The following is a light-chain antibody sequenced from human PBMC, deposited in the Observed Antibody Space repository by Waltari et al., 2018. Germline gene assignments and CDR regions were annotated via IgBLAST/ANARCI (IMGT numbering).Light chain of an antibody. CDR1: SSAVGGYTY. Sequence: QSALPQPPSASGSPGQSVTISCPGTSSAVGGYTYFSWYQQYPGKAPKLIVYEVSTRPSGVPDRFSGSKSGNTASLTVSGLQAEDEADYYCSSFAGSNTVKFGGGTKLTVL. CDR2: EVS. J-gene: IGLJ2*01. CDR3: SSFAGSNTVK. V-gene: IGLV2-8*01.